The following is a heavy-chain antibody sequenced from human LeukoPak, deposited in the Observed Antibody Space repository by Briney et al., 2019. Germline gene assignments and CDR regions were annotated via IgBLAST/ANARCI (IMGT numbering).Heavy chain of an antibody. V-gene: IGHV4-31*03. Sequence: SETLSLTCTVSGGSISNGGYYWSWIRQHPGKGLEWIGYIYYSGSTYYNLSLKSRVTISVDTSKNQFSLKLSSVTAADTAVYYCARTEKDIVVVPAARAMWFDPWGQGTLVTVSS. CDR1: GGSISNGGYY. CDR3: ARTEKDIVVVPAARAMWFDP. J-gene: IGHJ5*02. CDR2: IYYSGST. D-gene: IGHD2-2*01.